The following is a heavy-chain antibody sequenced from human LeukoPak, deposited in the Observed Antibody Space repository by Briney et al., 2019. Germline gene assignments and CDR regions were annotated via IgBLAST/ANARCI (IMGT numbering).Heavy chain of an antibody. Sequence: ASVKVSCKASGYTFNTYGITWVRQAPGQGLEWMEWISPYNGNTNYAQKFQGRVTLTTDTSTSTAYMELRSLRSDDTAVYYCASNSGYDQSFNYWGREPWSPSPQ. CDR2: ISPYNGNT. D-gene: IGHD5-12*01. CDR3: ASNSGYDQSFNY. V-gene: IGHV1-18*01. J-gene: IGHJ4*02. CDR1: GYTFNTYG.